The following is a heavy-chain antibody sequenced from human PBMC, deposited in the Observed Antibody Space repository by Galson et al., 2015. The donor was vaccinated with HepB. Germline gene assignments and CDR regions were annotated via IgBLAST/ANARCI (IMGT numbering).Heavy chain of an antibody. CDR3: TTDPLRITMIVGTPDDAFDI. D-gene: IGHD3-22*01. Sequence: SLRLSCAAFGFTSSNAWMNWVRQAPGKGLEWVGRIKSKTDGGTTDYAAPVKGRFTISRDDSKNTLYLQMNSLKTEDTAVYYCTTDPLRITMIVGTPDDAFDIWGQGTMVTVSS. V-gene: IGHV3-15*07. J-gene: IGHJ3*02. CDR2: IKSKTDGGTT. CDR1: GFTSSNAW.